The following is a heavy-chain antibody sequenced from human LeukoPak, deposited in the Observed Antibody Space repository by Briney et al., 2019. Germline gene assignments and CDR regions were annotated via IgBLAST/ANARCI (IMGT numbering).Heavy chain of an antibody. CDR2: ISSGGTTK. CDR3: ASGTYYYLSGSYNWGLVY. V-gene: IGHV3-11*01. Sequence: NPGGSLRLSCAASGFTFSDYYMSWIRQAPGKGLEWVSYISSGGTTKYYADSVKGRFTISRDNAKNSLSLQMNSLRADDTAVYYCASGTYYYLSGSYNWGLVYWGQGTLVTVSS. J-gene: IGHJ4*02. CDR1: GFTFSDYY. D-gene: IGHD3-10*01.